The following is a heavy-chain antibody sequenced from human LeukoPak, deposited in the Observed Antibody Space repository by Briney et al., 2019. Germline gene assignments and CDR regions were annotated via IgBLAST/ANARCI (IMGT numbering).Heavy chain of an antibody. V-gene: IGHV3-30-3*01. J-gene: IGHJ3*01. CDR3: VRERKATIVHTGAFDF. Sequence: PGGSLRLSCAASGFTFTNHIMHWVRQAPGKGLEWVASIATDGSQTFYRGSVKGRFTISRDNSENNPYLQMNSLRAEDTAVYFCVRERKATIVHTGAFDFWGQGTMLSVSS. CDR1: GFTFTNHI. CDR2: IATDGSQT. D-gene: IGHD1-14*01.